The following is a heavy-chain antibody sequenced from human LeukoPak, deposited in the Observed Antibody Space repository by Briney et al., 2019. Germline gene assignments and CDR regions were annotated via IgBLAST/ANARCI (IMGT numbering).Heavy chain of an antibody. CDR3: ARGFGDYYDSSGTNFDI. CDR1: GYTFTSYD. D-gene: IGHD3-22*01. CDR2: MNPNSGNT. V-gene: IGHV1-8*03. Sequence: GASVKVSCKASGYTFTSYDINWVRQATGQGLEWMGWMNPNSGNTSYAQKFQGRVTITRNTSISTAYMELSSLRSEDTAVYYCARGFGDYYDSSGTNFDIWGQGTMVTVSS. J-gene: IGHJ3*02.